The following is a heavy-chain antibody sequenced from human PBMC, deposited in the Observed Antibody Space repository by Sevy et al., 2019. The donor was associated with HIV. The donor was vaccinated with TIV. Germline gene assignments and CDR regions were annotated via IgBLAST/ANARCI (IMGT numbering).Heavy chain of an antibody. CDR3: ATSSYGSGSYRFSNWFDP. CDR2: FDPEDGET. CDR1: GYTLTELS. Sequence: ASVKVSCKVSGYTLTELSMHWVRQAPGKGLEWMVGFDPEDGETIYAQKFQGRVTMTEDTSTDTAYMELSSLRSEDTAVYYCATSSYGSGSYRFSNWFDPWGQGTLVTVSS. D-gene: IGHD3-10*01. J-gene: IGHJ5*02. V-gene: IGHV1-24*01.